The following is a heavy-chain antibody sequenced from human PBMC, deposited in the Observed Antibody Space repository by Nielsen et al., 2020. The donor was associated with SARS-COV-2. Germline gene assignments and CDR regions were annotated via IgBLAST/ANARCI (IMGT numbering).Heavy chain of an antibody. Sequence: SLKISCAASGFTFDDYAMHWVRQAPGKGLEWVSGISWNSGSIGYADSVKGRFTISRDNAKNSLYLQMNSLRAEDTALYYCATGITPGMDVWGQGTTVTVSS. CDR3: ATGITPGMDV. J-gene: IGHJ6*02. V-gene: IGHV3-9*01. D-gene: IGHD3-10*01. CDR1: GFTFDDYA. CDR2: ISWNSGSI.